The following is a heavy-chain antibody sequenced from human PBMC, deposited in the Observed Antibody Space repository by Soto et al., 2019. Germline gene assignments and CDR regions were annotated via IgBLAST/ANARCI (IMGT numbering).Heavy chain of an antibody. CDR1: GYIFVNYG. D-gene: IGHD3-16*01. CDR3: AMVDNYVTPTPQDV. Sequence: QVQLVQSGDEVRKPGSSVKVSCKASGYIFVNYGIAWVRQAPGQGLEWMGWISPYGGNTHYASKVQGRLTMTTDTSTSTAYMDLGRLTSDDTAVSYCAMVDNYVTPTPQDVGGQGTTVTVSS. CDR2: ISPYGGNT. J-gene: IGHJ6*02. V-gene: IGHV1-18*01.